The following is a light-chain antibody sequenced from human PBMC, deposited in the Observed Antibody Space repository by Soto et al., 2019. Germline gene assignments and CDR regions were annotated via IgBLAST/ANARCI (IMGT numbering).Light chain of an antibody. J-gene: IGLJ2*01. CDR1: SSDVGGYNF. V-gene: IGLV2-8*01. CDR3: RSFAGYNNYVV. CDR2: EVS. Sequence: QSVLTQPPSASGSPGQSVTISCTGTSSDVGGYNFVSWYQQHPGKAPKLLIHEVSERPSGVPDRFSGSKSGNTASLTVSGLQAEDEADYHCRSFAGYNNYVVFGGGTPLTVL.